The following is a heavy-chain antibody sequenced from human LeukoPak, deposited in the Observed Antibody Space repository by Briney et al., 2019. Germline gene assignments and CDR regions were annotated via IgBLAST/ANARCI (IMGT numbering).Heavy chain of an antibody. V-gene: IGHV3-53*01. CDR3: ARKAGYYYGSGDY. CDR2: IYSGGST. J-gene: IGHJ4*02. CDR1: GFSVSSNY. D-gene: IGHD3-10*01. Sequence: GGSLRLSCAASGFSVSSNYMSWVRQAPGKGLEWVSIIYSGGSTYYTDSVKGRFSISRDNSKNTLYLQMNSLRAEDTAVYYCARKAGYYYGSGDYWGQGTLVTVSS.